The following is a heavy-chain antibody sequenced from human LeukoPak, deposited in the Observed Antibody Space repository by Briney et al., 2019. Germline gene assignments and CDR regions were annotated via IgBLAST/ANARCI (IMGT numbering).Heavy chain of an antibody. CDR2: INTGSTTI. V-gene: IGHV3-48*01. Sequence: GGSLRLSCAASGFTFSSYSMNWVRQAPGKGLKGISYINTGSTTIYYADSVKGRFTISRDNSKNTVYLQMDSLRAEDTAVYSCARGMATTETFDYWGQGTLVTVSS. CDR1: GFTFSSYS. J-gene: IGHJ4*02. CDR3: ARGMATTETFDY. D-gene: IGHD5-24*01.